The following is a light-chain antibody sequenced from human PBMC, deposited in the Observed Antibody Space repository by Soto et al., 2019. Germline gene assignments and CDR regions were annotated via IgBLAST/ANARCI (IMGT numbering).Light chain of an antibody. CDR2: WAS. CDR1: QSVFYSSNTKNY. CDR3: QQYYSIPYT. Sequence: DIVMTQFPDSLAVSLGERATINCKSSQSVFYSSNTKNYLAWYQQKPGQPPKLLIYWASTRESGVPDRFSGSGSGTDFPLTISSLQAEDVAVYYCQQYYSIPYTFGQGTKLEIK. V-gene: IGKV4-1*01. J-gene: IGKJ2*01.